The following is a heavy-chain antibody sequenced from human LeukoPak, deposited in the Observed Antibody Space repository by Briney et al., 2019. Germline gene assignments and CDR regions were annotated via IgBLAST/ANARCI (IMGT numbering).Heavy chain of an antibody. CDR1: GGSISSGDYY. D-gene: IGHD6-19*01. V-gene: IGHV4-39*07. CDR3: ARGQNSSGWFPD. J-gene: IGHJ4*02. Sequence: SETLSLTCTVSGGSISSGDYYWSWIRRPPGKGLEWIGEINHSGSTNYNPSLKSRVTISVDTSKNQFSLKLSSVTAADTAVYYCARGQNSSGWFPDWGQGTLVTVSS. CDR2: INHSGST.